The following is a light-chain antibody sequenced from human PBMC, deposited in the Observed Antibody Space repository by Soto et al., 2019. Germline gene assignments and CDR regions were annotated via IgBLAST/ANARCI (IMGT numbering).Light chain of an antibody. CDR2: GAS. CDR3: QQYGSSGT. CDR1: QSVSNHY. J-gene: IGKJ1*01. V-gene: IGKV3-20*01. Sequence: EIVLTQSPGTLSLSPGEIATLSCRASQSVSNHYLACYPQKPGQAPRLLIYGASNRATGIPDRFSGSGAGTDFTLTISRLEPEDFAVYSCQQYGSSGTCGQGTKVDI.